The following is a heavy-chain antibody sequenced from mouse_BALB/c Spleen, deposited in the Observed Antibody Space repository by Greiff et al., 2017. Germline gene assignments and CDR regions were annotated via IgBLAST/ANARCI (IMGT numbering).Heavy chain of an antibody. J-gene: IGHJ4*01. Sequence: QVQLKESGPGLVAPSQSLSITCTVSGFSLTSYGVHWVSQPPGKGLEWLGVIWAGGSTTYNSALMSRLSISKDNSKSQVFLKMNSLQTDDTAMYYCDRDPITNYAMDYWGQGTAVTVSS. D-gene: IGHD1-1*01. CDR3: DRDPITNYAMDY. CDR1: GFSLTSYG. CDR2: IWAGGST. V-gene: IGHV2-9*02.